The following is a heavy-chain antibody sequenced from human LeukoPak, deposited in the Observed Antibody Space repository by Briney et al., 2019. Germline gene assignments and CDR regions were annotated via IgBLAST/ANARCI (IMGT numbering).Heavy chain of an antibody. Sequence: PGGSLRLSCAASGFTFSSYWMHWVRQASGKGLVWVSRINSDGSSTSYADSVKGRFTISRDNAKNSLYLQMNGLRAEDTAVYYCAREDKVATIGYWGQGTLVTVSS. D-gene: IGHD5-12*01. V-gene: IGHV3-74*01. CDR3: AREDKVATIGY. J-gene: IGHJ4*02. CDR1: GFTFSSYW. CDR2: INSDGSST.